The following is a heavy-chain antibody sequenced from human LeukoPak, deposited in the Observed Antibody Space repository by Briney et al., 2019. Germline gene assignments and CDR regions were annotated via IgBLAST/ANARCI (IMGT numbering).Heavy chain of an antibody. CDR2: INSDGSYT. CDR1: GFTFSRYW. Sequence: GGSPRLSCAASGFTFSRYWMHWVRQAPGKGLVWVSRINSDGSYTSYADFAKGRFTISRDNAKNTVYLQMSSLRAEDTAVYYCARICSTTDCLISAWGQGTLVTVSS. V-gene: IGHV3-74*01. CDR3: ARICSTTDCLISA. J-gene: IGHJ4*02. D-gene: IGHD2-2*01.